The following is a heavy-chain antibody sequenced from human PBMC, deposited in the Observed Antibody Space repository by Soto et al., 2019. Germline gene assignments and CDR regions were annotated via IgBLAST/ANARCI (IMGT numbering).Heavy chain of an antibody. CDR3: ARDESSWYSLRSHPYYFDY. V-gene: IGHV3-33*01. Sequence: QVQLVESGGGVVQPGRSLRLSCAASGFTFSSYGMHWVRQAPGKGLEWVAVIWYDGSNKYYADSVKGRFTISRDNSKNTLYLQMNSLRAEDTAVYYCARDESSWYSLRSHPYYFDYWGQGTLVTVSS. CDR2: IWYDGSNK. J-gene: IGHJ4*02. CDR1: GFTFSSYG. D-gene: IGHD6-13*01.